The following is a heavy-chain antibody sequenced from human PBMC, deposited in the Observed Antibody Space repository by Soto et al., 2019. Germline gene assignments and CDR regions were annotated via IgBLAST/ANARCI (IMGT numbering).Heavy chain of an antibody. CDR1: GGSISSNY. CDR2: VYNSGST. J-gene: IGHJ4*02. Sequence: SETLSLTCTVSGGSISSNYWTWIRQPPGKGLEWIGYVYNSGSTNYNPSLKSRVTISEDTSKSQFSLKVNSMTAADTAVYYCARYRCAEGAGYTLDNWGQGTLVTVSA. D-gene: IGHD1-1*01. V-gene: IGHV4-59*01. CDR3: ARYRCAEGAGYTLDN.